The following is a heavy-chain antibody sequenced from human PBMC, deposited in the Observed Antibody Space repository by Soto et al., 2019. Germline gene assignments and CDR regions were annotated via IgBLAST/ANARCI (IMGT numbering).Heavy chain of an antibody. Sequence: GGSLRLSCAASGFTFSSYSMSWVRQAPGKGLEWVSAISGSGGSTYYADSVKGRFTISRDNSKNTLYLQMNSLRAEDTAVYYCAKTPGIAAAGPIFDYWGQGTLVTVSS. CDR2: ISGSGGST. J-gene: IGHJ4*02. D-gene: IGHD6-13*01. CDR3: AKTPGIAAAGPIFDY. CDR1: GFTFSSYS. V-gene: IGHV3-23*01.